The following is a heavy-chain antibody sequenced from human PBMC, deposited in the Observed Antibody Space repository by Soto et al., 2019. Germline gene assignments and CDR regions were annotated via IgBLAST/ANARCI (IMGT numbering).Heavy chain of an antibody. V-gene: IGHV3-48*02. CDR2: ISSSSSTI. D-gene: IGHD3-10*01. Sequence: GGSLRLSCAASGFTFSSYSMNWVRQAPGKGLEWVSYISSSSSTIYYADSVKGRFTISRDNAKNSLYLQMNSLRDEDTAVYYCARDLGDYYGSGSYPAASDYWGQGTLVTVSS. CDR3: ARDLGDYYGSGSYPAASDY. CDR1: GFTFSSYS. J-gene: IGHJ4*02.